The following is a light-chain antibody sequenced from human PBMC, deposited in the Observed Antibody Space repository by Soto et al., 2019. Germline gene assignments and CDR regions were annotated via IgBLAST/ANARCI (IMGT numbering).Light chain of an antibody. Sequence: TQSPATLSASPGDRATLTWRASQTISARIAWYQHKPGQAPRLLVYDASTRATGIPARFSGSGSGTEFTLTISSLQSEDFAIYYCQQHHGYPHTFGQGTRLENK. CDR3: QQHHGYPHT. V-gene: IGKV3-15*01. CDR2: DAS. CDR1: QTISAR. J-gene: IGKJ5*01.